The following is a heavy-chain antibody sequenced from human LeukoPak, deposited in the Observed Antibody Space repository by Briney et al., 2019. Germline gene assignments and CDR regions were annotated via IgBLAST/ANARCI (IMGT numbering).Heavy chain of an antibody. CDR1: GYTFTGYY. V-gene: IGHV1-8*02. CDR2: MNPNSGNT. D-gene: IGHD2-2*01. CDR3: ARGYCSSTSCLLLDY. J-gene: IGHJ4*02. Sequence: ASVKVSCKASGYTFTGYYMHWVRQAPGQGLEWMGWMNPNSGNTGYAQKFQGRVTMTRNTSISTAYMELSSLRSEDTAVYYCARGYCSSTSCLLLDYWGQGTLVTVSS.